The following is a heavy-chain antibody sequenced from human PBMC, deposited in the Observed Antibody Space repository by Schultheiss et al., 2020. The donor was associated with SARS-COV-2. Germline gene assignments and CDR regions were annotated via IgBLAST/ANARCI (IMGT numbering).Heavy chain of an antibody. V-gene: IGHV1-18*01. D-gene: IGHD6-13*01. CDR2: ISAYNGNT. CDR3: ARDLGIPPTGNWFDP. J-gene: IGHJ5*02. CDR1: GYTFTSYG. Sequence: ASVKVSCKASGYTFTSYGISWVRQAPGQGLEWMGWISAYNGNTNYAQKLQGRVTITRDTSASTAYMELSSLRSEDTAVYYCARDLGIPPTGNWFDPWGQGTLVTVSS.